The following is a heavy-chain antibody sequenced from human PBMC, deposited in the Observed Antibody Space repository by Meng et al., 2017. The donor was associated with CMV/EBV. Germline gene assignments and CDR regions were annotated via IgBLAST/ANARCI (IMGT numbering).Heavy chain of an antibody. J-gene: IGHJ6*02. Sequence: SGPTLVKPTQTLTLTCTFSGFSLSTSGMCVSWVRQPPGKALEWLALIDWDDDKYYSTSLKTRLTISKDTSKNQVVLTMTNMDPVDTATYYCARMRIPTMVPLLQNRDELYYYYGMDVWGQGTTVTVSS. V-gene: IGHV2-70*20. D-gene: IGHD3-10*01. CDR1: GFSLSTSGMC. CDR3: ARMRIPTMVPLLQNRDELYYYYGMDV. CDR2: IDWDDDK.